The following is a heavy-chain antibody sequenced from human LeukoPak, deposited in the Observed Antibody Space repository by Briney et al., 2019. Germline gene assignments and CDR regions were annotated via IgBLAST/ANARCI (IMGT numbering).Heavy chain of an antibody. D-gene: IGHD3-22*01. V-gene: IGHV1-24*01. CDR1: GYTLTELS. CDR3: ATAMAHYYDSSGYYHQMQFDY. Sequence: ASVKVSCKVSGYTLTELSMHWVRQAPGKGLEWMGGFDPEDGETIYAQKFQGRVTMTEDTSTDTAYMELSSLRSEDTAVYYCATAMAHYYDSSGYYHQMQFDYWGQGTLVTVSS. CDR2: FDPEDGET. J-gene: IGHJ4*02.